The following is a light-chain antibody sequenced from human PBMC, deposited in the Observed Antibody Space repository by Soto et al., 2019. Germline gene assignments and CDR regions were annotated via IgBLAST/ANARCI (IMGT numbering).Light chain of an antibody. CDR1: QSVLYRSNNKNY. CDR3: QQYYSTPQLT. CDR2: WAS. V-gene: IGKV4-1*01. J-gene: IGKJ4*01. Sequence: DIVMTQSPDSLAVSLGERATINCKSSQSVLYRSNNKNYFAWYQQKPGQPPKLLIYWASTRESGVPDRFSGSGSGTDFTLTISRLQAEDVAVYYCQQYYSTPQLTFGGGTKVEIK.